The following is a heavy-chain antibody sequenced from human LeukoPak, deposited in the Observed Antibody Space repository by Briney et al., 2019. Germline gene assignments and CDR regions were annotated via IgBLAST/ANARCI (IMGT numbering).Heavy chain of an antibody. J-gene: IGHJ6*03. CDR1: GFTVSSNY. CDR3: ARDPRPDDEFLSYMDV. D-gene: IGHD1-14*01. Sequence: PGGSLRLSCAASGFTVSSNYMSWVRQAPGKGLEWVSSISSSSSYIYYADSVKGRFTISRDNAKNSLYLQMNSLRAEDTAVYYCARDPRPDDEFLSYMDVWGKGTTVTVSS. CDR2: ISSSSSYI. V-gene: IGHV3-21*01.